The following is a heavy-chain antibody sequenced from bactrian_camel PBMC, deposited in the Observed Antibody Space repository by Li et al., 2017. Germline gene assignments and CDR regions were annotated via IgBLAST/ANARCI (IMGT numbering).Heavy chain of an antibody. CDR1: GLDFSSAY. D-gene: IGHD5*01. CDR2: INSGGGTT. CDR3: AADSYMGWVARCVDEYNY. V-gene: IGHV3S40*01. Sequence: DVQLVESGGTLVQPGGALRLSCVTSGLDFSSAYMAWVRQAPGKGLEWVSGINSGGGTTYYTDSVKGRFTISRDNAKNTLYLQMNSLKPEDTAMYYCAADSYMGWVARCVDEYNYWGQGTQVTVS. J-gene: IGHJ4*01.